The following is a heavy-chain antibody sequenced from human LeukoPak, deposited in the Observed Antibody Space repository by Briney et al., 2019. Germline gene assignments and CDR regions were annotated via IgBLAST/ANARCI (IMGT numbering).Heavy chain of an antibody. CDR1: GFTFSSYA. CDR2: ISGSGGST. J-gene: IGHJ6*03. Sequence: GGSLRLSCAASGFTFSSYAMSWVRQAPGKGLEWVSAISGSGGSTYYADSVKGRFTISRDNAKNSLYLQMNSLRAEDTAVYYCASTDFGAAGGDYMDVWGKGTTVTVSS. D-gene: IGHD3/OR15-3a*01. V-gene: IGHV3-23*01. CDR3: ASTDFGAAGGDYMDV.